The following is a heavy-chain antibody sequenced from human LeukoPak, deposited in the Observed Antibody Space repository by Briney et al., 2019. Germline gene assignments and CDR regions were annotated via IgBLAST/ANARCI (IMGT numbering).Heavy chain of an antibody. J-gene: IGHJ3*02. CDR3: ARAEWELLKGAFDI. Sequence: KTGGSLRLSCAASGFTFSSYSMNWVRQAPGKGLEWVSSISSSSSYIYYADSVKGRFTISRDNAKNSLYLQMNSLRAEDTAVYYCARAEWELLKGAFDIWGQGTMVTVPS. V-gene: IGHV3-21*01. CDR1: GFTFSSYS. CDR2: ISSSSSYI. D-gene: IGHD1-26*01.